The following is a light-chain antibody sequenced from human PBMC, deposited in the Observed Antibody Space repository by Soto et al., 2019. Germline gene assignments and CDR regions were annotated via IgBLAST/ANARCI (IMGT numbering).Light chain of an antibody. CDR2: SHD. CDR1: SSNVGRNS. CDR3: AAWDDSLNAWV. J-gene: IGLJ3*02. Sequence: QAVVTQPPSASQTPGQRVTISCSGSSSNVGRNSVSWYQHVPGTAPKLLIYSHDQRPSGVPDRISASRSGTAASLAISGLRSEDEAFDYCAAWDDSLNAWVFGGGTKLTVL. V-gene: IGLV1-44*01.